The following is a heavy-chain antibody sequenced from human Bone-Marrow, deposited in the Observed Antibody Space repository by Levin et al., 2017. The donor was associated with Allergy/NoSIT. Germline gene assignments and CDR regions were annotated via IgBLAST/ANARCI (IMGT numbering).Heavy chain of an antibody. CDR2: IYYSGST. CDR3: ARDGGRGSS. D-gene: IGHD3-16*01. V-gene: IGHV4-59*01. Sequence: SETLSLTCTVSGGSISSYYWSWIRQPPGKGLEWIGYIYYSGSTNYNPSLKSRVTISVDTSKNQFSLKLSSVTAADTAVYYCARDGGRGSSWGQGTLVTVSS. CDR1: GGSISSYY. J-gene: IGHJ4*02.